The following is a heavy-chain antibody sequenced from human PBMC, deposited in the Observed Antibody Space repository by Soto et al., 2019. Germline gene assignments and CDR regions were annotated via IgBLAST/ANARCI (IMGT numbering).Heavy chain of an antibody. V-gene: IGHV1-8*01. J-gene: IGHJ4*02. D-gene: IGHD4-4*01. Sequence: QVQLVQSGAEVKKPGASVKVSCKASGYTFISYDINWVRQSTGQGPEWMGWMNPNTADTGYAQKYRGRATMTRNTSTTPATLELRSLRSDDTAVYFCARRDGYSVDYWGQGNLVTASS. CDR3: ARRDGYSVDY. CDR2: MNPNTADT. CDR1: GYTFISYD.